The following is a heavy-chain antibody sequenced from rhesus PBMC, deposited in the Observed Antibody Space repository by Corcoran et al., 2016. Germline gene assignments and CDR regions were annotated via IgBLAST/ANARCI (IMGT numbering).Heavy chain of an antibody. CDR2: IYGNSAST. V-gene: IGHV4S17*01. J-gene: IGHJ4*01. D-gene: IGHD3-22*01. CDR3: ARSTGYVRFGY. Sequence: QVQLQESGPGLVKPSETLSLTCAVSGGSIRGGSYWGWLRQSPGKGLECIGNIYGNSASTYYNPSIKSRVTISKDTSKNQFSLKLSSLTAADTAVYYCARSTGYVRFGYWGQGVLVTVSS. CDR1: GGSIRGGSY.